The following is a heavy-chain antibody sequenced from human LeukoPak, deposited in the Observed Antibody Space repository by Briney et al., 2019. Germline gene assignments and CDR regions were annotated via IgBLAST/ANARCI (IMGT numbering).Heavy chain of an antibody. V-gene: IGHV3-21*04. CDR3: AKDLSEDGYKIFDY. CDR1: GFTFSRYS. J-gene: IGHJ4*02. D-gene: IGHD5-24*01. Sequence: GGSLRLSCAASGFTFSRYSMNWVRQAPGKGLEWVSSISISSNYIYYTDSVKGRCTISRDNGKNSLYLQMNSLRAEDTALYYCAKDLSEDGYKIFDYWGQGTLVTVSS. CDR2: ISISSNYI.